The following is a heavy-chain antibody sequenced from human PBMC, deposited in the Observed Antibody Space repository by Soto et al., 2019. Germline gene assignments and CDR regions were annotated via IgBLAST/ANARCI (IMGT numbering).Heavy chain of an antibody. CDR2: ISYDGSNK. V-gene: IGHV3-30*18. CDR3: AKGGSSSIYYYYSMDV. Sequence: QVQLVESGGGVVQPGRSLRLYCAASGFTFSSYGMHWVRQAPGKGLEWVAVISYDGSNKYYADSVKGRFTISRDNSKNTLYLQMNSLRAEDTAVYYCAKGGSSSIYYYYSMDVWGQGTTVTVSS. J-gene: IGHJ6*02. CDR1: GFTFSSYG. D-gene: IGHD6-6*01.